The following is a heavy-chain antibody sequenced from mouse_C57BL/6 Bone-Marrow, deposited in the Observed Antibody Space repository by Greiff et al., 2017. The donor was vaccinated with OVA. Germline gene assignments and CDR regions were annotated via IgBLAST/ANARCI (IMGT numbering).Heavy chain of an antibody. V-gene: IGHV2-2*01. D-gene: IGHD2-1*01. CDR1: GFSLTSYG. Sequence: QVQLKESGPGLVQPSQSLSITCTVSGFSLTSYGVHWVRQSPGKGLEWLGVIWSGGSTDYNAAFISRLSISKDNSKSQVFFKMHSLQADDTAIYYCARRGNYGEVDYWGQGTTLPVSS. CDR2: IWSGGST. J-gene: IGHJ2*01. CDR3: ARRGNYGEVDY.